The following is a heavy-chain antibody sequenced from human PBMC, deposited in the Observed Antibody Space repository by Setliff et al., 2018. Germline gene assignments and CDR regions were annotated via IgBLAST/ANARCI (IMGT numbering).Heavy chain of an antibody. D-gene: IGHD2-2*01. CDR2: IDSSSTWI. V-gene: IGHV3-21*01. CDR3: ARSETCHSTHCSPYDY. J-gene: IGHJ4*02. Sequence: GGSLRLSCAASGFTFSSYTMNWVRQAPGQGLEWVSSIDSSSTWIYYADSVKGRFTISRDNAENSLYLQMNSLRAEDTAVYYCARSETCHSTHCSPYDYWGQGTPVTVSS. CDR1: GFTFSSYT.